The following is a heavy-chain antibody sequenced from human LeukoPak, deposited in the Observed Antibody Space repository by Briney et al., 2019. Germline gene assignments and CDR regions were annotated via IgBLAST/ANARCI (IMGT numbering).Heavy chain of an antibody. V-gene: IGHV1-8*01. Sequence: ASVKVSCKASGYTFTSYDINWVRQATGQGLEWMGWMNPNSGNTGYAQKFQGRVTMTRNTSISTAYMELSSLRSEDTAVYYCARSWSWNNWFDPWGQGTLVTASS. D-gene: IGHD2-8*02. CDR1: GYTFTSYD. J-gene: IGHJ5*02. CDR3: ARSWSWNNWFDP. CDR2: MNPNSGNT.